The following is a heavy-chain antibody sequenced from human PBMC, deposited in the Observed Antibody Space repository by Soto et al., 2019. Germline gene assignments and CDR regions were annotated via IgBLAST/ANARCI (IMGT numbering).Heavy chain of an antibody. CDR1: GFTFSSYD. V-gene: IGHV3-48*03. CDR2: ISSNASTI. J-gene: IGHJ6*02. CDR3: ARAAGIVARGLYGMDV. D-gene: IGHD3-10*01. Sequence: EVQLVESGGGLVQPGGSLRLSCAASGFTFSSYDVNWVRQAPGKGLEWVSYISSNASTIYYADSVKGRFTISRDNAKNSLNLQMNSLRGEDTAVYYYARAAGIVARGLYGMDVWGQGTTVTVSS.